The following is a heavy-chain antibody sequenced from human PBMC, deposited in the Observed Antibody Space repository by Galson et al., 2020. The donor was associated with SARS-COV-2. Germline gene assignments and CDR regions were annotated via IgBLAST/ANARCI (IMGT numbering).Heavy chain of an antibody. CDR2: IYSDGRT. D-gene: IGHD6-19*01. CDR1: GFAVSSTY. CDR3: ARDWLGQFDY. J-gene: IGHJ4*02. Sequence: GSLRLSCAASGFAVSSTYMSWIRQAPGKGLFWVSVIYSDGRTDYADSVKGRFTISRDNSKTTLYLQMNSLTVEDTAIYYYARDWLGQFDYWGQGTRVTVSS. V-gene: IGHV3-66*01.